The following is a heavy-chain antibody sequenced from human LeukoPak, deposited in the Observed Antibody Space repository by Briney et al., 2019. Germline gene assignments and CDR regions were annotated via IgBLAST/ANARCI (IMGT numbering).Heavy chain of an antibody. Sequence: ASVKVSCKASGYSFTDYDINWVRQATGQGLEWMGWMNPNTGNTDYAQKFQGRVTMTRDTSISTAYMELSRLRSDDTAVYYCARGDYGETLGFDYWGQGTLVTVSS. CDR3: ARGDYGETLGFDY. D-gene: IGHD4-17*01. V-gene: IGHV1-8*01. J-gene: IGHJ4*02. CDR2: MNPNTGNT. CDR1: GYSFTDYD.